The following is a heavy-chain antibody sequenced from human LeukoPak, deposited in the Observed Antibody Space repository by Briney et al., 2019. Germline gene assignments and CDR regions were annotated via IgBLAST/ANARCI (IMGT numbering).Heavy chain of an antibody. CDR2: LYGGGTT. J-gene: IGHJ4*02. CDR3: VRADAKKTAMVDY. CDR1: GFTVNTNY. V-gene: IGHV3-53*01. D-gene: IGHD5-18*01. Sequence: GGSLRLSCAASGFTVNTNYMSWVRQAPGKGLEWVSVLYGGGTTFYADSVKGRFTISRDNSKNTLYFQMNSLRVEDTAVYYCVRADAKKTAMVDYWGRGTLVAVSS.